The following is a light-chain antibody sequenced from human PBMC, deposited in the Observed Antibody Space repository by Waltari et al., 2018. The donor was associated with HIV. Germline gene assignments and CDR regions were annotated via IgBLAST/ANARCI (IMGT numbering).Light chain of an antibody. CDR1: SSNIGNNY. V-gene: IGLV1-51*02. CDR3: ATWDDSLRGVL. CDR2: ENN. Sequence: QSVLTQPPSVSAAPGQKVTISCSGSSSNIGNNYVSWYQQLPGTAPKLLIYENNKRPSGVPDRFSGSKSGTSGSLAISGLQSEDEGDYYCATWDDSLRGVLFGGGTRLTV. J-gene: IGLJ2*01.